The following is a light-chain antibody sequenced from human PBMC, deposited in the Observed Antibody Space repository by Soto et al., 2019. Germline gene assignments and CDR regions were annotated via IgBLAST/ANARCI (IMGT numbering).Light chain of an antibody. V-gene: IGLV3-21*02. J-gene: IGLJ1*01. CDR3: LVWESSSDQYV. Sequence: SYELPQPPSVSVAPGQTARSTCGGEKVENKNVHWYQQKAGQAPVLVVFDDADRPSGIPDRFSGSYSGNTATLTISRVEAGDEAEYYCLVWESSSDQYVFGTGTKVTVL. CDR2: DDA. CDR1: KVENKN.